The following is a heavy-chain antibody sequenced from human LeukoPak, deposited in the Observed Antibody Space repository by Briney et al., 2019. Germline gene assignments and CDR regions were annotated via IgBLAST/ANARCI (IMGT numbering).Heavy chain of an antibody. D-gene: IGHD2-8*01. V-gene: IGHV4-59*07. CDR2: VYYSGNT. J-gene: IGHJ4*02. CDR1: SGGLRDHY. CDR3: AGGNCATGSCSRAFDF. Sequence: SDTLSLICPVPSGGLRDHYWSWLRQAPGSGLEWLGYVYYSGNTVYNPSLKSRLALSVDTSANRFSLNLVSVTAADTAVYYCAGGNCATGSCSRAFDFWGQGHLVTVSS.